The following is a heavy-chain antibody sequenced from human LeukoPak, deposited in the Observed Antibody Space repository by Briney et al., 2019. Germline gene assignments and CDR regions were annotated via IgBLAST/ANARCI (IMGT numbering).Heavy chain of an antibody. Sequence: GVSLRLSCAASGFTFSNAWMSWVRQAPGKGLEWVGRIKSKTDGGTTDYAAPVKGRFTISRDDSKNTLYLQMNSLKTEDTAVYYCTSDWLDYYGSGSYGNFDYWGQGTLVTVSS. CDR2: IKSKTDGGTT. J-gene: IGHJ4*02. D-gene: IGHD3-10*01. V-gene: IGHV3-15*01. CDR3: TSDWLDYYGSGSYGNFDY. CDR1: GFTFSNAW.